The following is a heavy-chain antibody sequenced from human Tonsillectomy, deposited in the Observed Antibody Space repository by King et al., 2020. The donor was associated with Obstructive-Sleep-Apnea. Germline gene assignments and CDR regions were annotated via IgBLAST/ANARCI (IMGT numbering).Heavy chain of an antibody. CDR1: GDSVSGHY. CDR3: ARGYCSGGSCSTGWFDP. J-gene: IGHJ5*02. CDR2: IYFSGST. V-gene: IGHV4-59*08. Sequence: QVQLQESGRRLVKPSETLSLTCTVSGDSVSGHYWNWIRQSPGKGLEWIGYIYFSGSTNYNPSLYRRVTMSLDASKNEFSLKLTSVTAADTATYFCARGYCSGGSCSTGWFDPWGQGTLVTVSS. D-gene: IGHD2-15*01.